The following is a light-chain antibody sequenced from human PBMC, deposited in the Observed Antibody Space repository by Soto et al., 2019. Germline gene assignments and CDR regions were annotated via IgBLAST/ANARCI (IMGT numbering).Light chain of an antibody. J-gene: IGKJ1*01. CDR1: QSVYSS. Sequence: EIVLTQSPGTLSLSPGERATLSCRASQSVYSSLAWYQQKPGQAPRLLIFDASSRATGISDRFSGSGSGTDFTLTISRLEPEDFAVYYCQQYGRSPWTFGQGTKVDIK. CDR2: DAS. CDR3: QQYGRSPWT. V-gene: IGKV3-20*01.